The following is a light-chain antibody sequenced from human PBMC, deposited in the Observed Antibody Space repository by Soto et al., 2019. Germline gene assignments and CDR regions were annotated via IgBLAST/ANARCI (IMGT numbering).Light chain of an antibody. CDR1: QGISSY. CDR3: QQLNSYPFLT. J-gene: IGKJ4*01. CDR2: AAS. Sequence: DIQLTQSPSFLSASVGDRVTITCRASQGISSYLAWYQQKPGKAPKLLIYAASTLQSGVPSRFSGSGSGTEFTLTISSLQPEDFGTYYCQQLNSYPFLTFGGGNKVEIK. V-gene: IGKV1-9*01.